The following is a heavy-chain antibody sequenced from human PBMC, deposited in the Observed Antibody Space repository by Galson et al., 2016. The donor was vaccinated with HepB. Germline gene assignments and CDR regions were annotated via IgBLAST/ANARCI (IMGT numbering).Heavy chain of an antibody. CDR2: IIPTFNRP. CDR1: GGSFSSSV. CDR3: ARGVSFGLDV. V-gene: IGHV1-69*06. Sequence: SVKVSCKASGGSFSSSVISWVRQAPGQGLEWMGGIIPTFNRPRYEQKFQDRVTITADKSTSSAYLELTSLRFDDTAVYFCARGVSFGLDVWGQGTTITVSS. J-gene: IGHJ6*02.